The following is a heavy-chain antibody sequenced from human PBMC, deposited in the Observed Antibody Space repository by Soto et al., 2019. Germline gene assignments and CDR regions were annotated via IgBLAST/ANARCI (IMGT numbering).Heavy chain of an antibody. Sequence: PGGSLRLCCAACGFTFSSYAMHWVRQAPGKGLEYVSAISSNGGSTYYADSVKGRFTISRDNSKNTLYLQMGSLRAEDMAVYYCARSIKGGPDDAFDIWGQGTMVTVSS. V-gene: IGHV3-64*02. CDR3: ARSIKGGPDDAFDI. D-gene: IGHD2-15*01. J-gene: IGHJ3*02. CDR2: ISSNGGST. CDR1: GFTFSSYA.